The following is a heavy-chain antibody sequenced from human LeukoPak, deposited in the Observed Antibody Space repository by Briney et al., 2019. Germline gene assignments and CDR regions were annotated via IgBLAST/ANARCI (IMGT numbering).Heavy chain of an antibody. V-gene: IGHV3-23*01. J-gene: IGHJ4*02. CDR1: GFTFSSYA. CDR2: ISGCGGST. CDR3: ARDAGITMVRGAFDY. Sequence: GGSLRLSCSASGFTFSSYAMSWVRQAPGKGLEWVSAISGCGGSTYYADSVKGRFTISRDNSKNTLYLQMNSLRAEDTAVYYCARDAGITMVRGAFDYWGQGALVTVSS. D-gene: IGHD3-10*01.